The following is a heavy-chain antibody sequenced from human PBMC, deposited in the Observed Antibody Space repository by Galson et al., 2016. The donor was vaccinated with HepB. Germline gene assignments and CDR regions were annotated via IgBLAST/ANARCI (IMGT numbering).Heavy chain of an antibody. CDR3: ARGKNFYDFYFFDS. J-gene: IGHJ4*02. Sequence: SLRLSCAASGFTFSSQAMSWVRQAPGQGLEWISSISSSATATYYADSLKGRFTVSRDNAKNSLYLQMNSLRAEDTAVYYCARGKNFYDFYFFDSWGQGTQVTISS. CDR2: ISSSATAT. D-gene: IGHD3/OR15-3a*01. CDR1: GFTFSSQA. V-gene: IGHV3-11*01.